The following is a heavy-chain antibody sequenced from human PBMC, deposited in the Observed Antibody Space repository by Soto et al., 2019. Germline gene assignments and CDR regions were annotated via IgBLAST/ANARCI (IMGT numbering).Heavy chain of an antibody. V-gene: IGHV5-51*01. CDR3: AISFWGTRRPPNSIHF. J-gene: IGHJ4*02. CDR1: GYSFTKYW. D-gene: IGHD3-16*01. Sequence: GASLTISCKGFGYSFTKYWFGWVRQMPGKRLEWMGMIYPGDSDARYSPSFQGQVIISADKSNNTAYLQWSSLQASDTAVYYCAISFWGTRRPPNSIHFWCKAPLGTLSS. CDR2: IYPGDSDA.